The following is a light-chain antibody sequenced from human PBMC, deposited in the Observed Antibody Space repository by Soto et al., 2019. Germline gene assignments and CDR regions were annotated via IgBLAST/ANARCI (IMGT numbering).Light chain of an antibody. CDR2: KAS. J-gene: IGKJ1*01. Sequence: DIRMTQSPSTLSGSVGERVTITLRASQTISSWLARYQQKPGKAPKLVNYKASTLNSGVPSRFSVSGSWTDFNLAITSPQPNDFPTSDGEHDNSYSEAFGQATKVE. CDR1: QTISSW. CDR3: EHDNSYSEA. V-gene: IGKV1-5*03.